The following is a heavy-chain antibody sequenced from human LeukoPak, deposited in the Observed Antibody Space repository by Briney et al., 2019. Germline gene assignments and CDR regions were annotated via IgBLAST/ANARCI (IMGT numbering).Heavy chain of an antibody. V-gene: IGHV4-59*12. J-gene: IGHJ3*02. Sequence: PSETLSLTCTVSGDSISTYYWNWIRQPPGKGLEWIGYIYHSGSTYYNPSLKSRVTISVDRSKNQFSLKLSSVTAADTAVYYCAREVPVGVVVPAARLFNSHDAFDIWGQGTMVTVSS. CDR3: AREVPVGVVVPAARLFNSHDAFDI. CDR2: IYHSGST. CDR1: GDSISTYY. D-gene: IGHD2-2*01.